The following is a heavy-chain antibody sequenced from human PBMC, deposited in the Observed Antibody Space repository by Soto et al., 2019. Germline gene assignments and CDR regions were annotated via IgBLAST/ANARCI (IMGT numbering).Heavy chain of an antibody. J-gene: IGHJ6*02. CDR2: INSDGSST. Sequence: PGESLRLSCAASGFTFSSYWMHWVRQAPGKGLVWVSRINSDGSSTSYADSVKGRFTISRDNAKNTLYLQMNSLRAEDTAVYYCAREYYYGSGRYYYGMDVWGQGTTVTVSS. CDR1: GFTFSSYW. D-gene: IGHD3-10*01. CDR3: AREYYYGSGRYYYGMDV. V-gene: IGHV3-74*01.